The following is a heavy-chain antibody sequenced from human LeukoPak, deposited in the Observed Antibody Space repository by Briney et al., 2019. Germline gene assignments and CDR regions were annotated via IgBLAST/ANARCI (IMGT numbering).Heavy chain of an antibody. J-gene: IGHJ4*02. CDR1: GYTFTGYY. CDR3: ARALRYDDSSGYYAY. Sequence: ASVKVSCKASGYTFTGYYMHWVRQAPGQGLEWMGWINPNSGGTNYAQTLQGRVTMTRDTSISIVYMELSRLRTDDTAVYYCARALRYDDSSGYYAYWGQGTPVTVSS. V-gene: IGHV1-2*02. CDR2: INPNSGGT. D-gene: IGHD3-22*01.